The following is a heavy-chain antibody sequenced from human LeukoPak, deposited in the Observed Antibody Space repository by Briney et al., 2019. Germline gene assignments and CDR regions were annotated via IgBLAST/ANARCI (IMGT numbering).Heavy chain of an antibody. D-gene: IGHD4-23*01. Sequence: GGSLRLSCAASGLTISSYWMHWVRQAPGKGLEWVSRINSDGSSTIYADSVKGRFTISRDNAKNTLYLQVNSLRVEDTAVYYCARDFYGGKVDSYWGQGTLVSVSS. CDR1: GLTISSYW. CDR2: INSDGSST. CDR3: ARDFYGGKVDSY. J-gene: IGHJ4*02. V-gene: IGHV3-74*01.